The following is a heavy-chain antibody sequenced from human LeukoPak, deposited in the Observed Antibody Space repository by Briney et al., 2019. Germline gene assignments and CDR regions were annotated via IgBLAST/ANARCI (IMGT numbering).Heavy chain of an antibody. J-gene: IGHJ4*02. CDR1: GGSISSYY. V-gene: IGHV4-59*08. D-gene: IGHD3-10*01. CDR2: TYHSGST. Sequence: PSETLSLTCTVSGGSISSYYWSWIRQPPGKGLEWIGYTYHSGSTNYNPSLKSRVTIPIDTSKNQFSLKLSSVTAADTAVFYCVRYVVYGSGIYYFNYWGQGTLVTVSS. CDR3: VRYVVYGSGIYYFNY.